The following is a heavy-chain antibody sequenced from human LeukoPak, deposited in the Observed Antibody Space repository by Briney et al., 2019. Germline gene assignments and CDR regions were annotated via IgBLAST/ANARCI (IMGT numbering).Heavy chain of an antibody. Sequence: SETLSLTCAVSGYSISSGYYWGWIRQPPGKGLEWIGSIYHSGSTYYNPSLKSRVTISVDTSKNQFSLKLSSVTAADTAVYYCARVRTGGYSYGYHPNWFDPWGQGTLVTVSS. V-gene: IGHV4-38-2*01. CDR3: ARVRTGGYSYGYHPNWFDP. D-gene: IGHD5-18*01. J-gene: IGHJ5*02. CDR2: IYHSGST. CDR1: GYSISSGYY.